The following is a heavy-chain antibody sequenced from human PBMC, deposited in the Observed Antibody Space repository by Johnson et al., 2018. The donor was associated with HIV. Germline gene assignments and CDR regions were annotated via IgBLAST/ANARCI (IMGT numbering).Heavy chain of an antibody. Sequence: VQLVESGGGVVQPGGSLRLSCAASGFTFSSYWMSWVRQAPGKGLEWVANIKQDGSEKYYVDSVKGRFTISRDNAKNSLYLQMNSLRAEDTAVYYCARATMSYKVWLQLSAAFEIWGQGTLVTVSS. CDR1: GFTFSSYW. CDR2: IKQDGSEK. CDR3: ARATMSYKVWLQLSAAFEI. J-gene: IGHJ3*02. D-gene: IGHD5-24*01. V-gene: IGHV3-7*01.